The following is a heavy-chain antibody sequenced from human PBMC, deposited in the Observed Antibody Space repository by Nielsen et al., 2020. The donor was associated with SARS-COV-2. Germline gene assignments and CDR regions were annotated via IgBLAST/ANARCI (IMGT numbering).Heavy chain of an antibody. CDR2: ISWNSGSI. CDR3: AKDMGYSGYDQNFDY. CDR1: GGSISSGGYY. J-gene: IGHJ4*02. Sequence: GGSLRLSCTVSGGSISSGGYYWSWIRQHPGKGLEWVSGISWNSGSIGYADSVKGRFTISRDNAKNSLYLQMNSLRAEDTALYYCAKDMGYSGYDQNFDYWGQGTLVTVSS. V-gene: IGHV3-9*01. D-gene: IGHD5-12*01.